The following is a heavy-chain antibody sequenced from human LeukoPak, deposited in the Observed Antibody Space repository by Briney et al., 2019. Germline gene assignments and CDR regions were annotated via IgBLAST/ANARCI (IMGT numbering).Heavy chain of an antibody. D-gene: IGHD6-19*01. CDR3: AKDRRGLTIAVAGTLDY. Sequence: GGSLRLSCAASGFTFSSYGMHWVRQAPGKGLEWVAVISYDGSNKYYADSVKGRFTISRDNSKNTLYLQMNSLRAEDTAVYYCAKDRRGLTIAVAGTLDYWGQGTLVTVSS. V-gene: IGHV3-30*18. J-gene: IGHJ4*02. CDR2: ISYDGSNK. CDR1: GFTFSSYG.